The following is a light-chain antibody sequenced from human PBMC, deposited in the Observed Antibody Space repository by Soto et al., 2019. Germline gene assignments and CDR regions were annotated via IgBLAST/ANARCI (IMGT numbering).Light chain of an antibody. CDR3: QQYGGVPYT. J-gene: IGKJ2*01. V-gene: IGKV3-15*01. CDR1: QSVSTN. CDR2: GAY. Sequence: EIVMTQPPATMSVSPGERATLSCRASQSVSTNLAVYQQKPGQSPRLLIYGAYTRATGIPARFSGSGSGTEFTLTISRLETEEFAIYYWQQYGGVPYTFGQGTK.